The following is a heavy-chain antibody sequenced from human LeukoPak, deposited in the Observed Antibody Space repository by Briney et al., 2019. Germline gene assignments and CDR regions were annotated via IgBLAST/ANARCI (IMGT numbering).Heavy chain of an antibody. CDR2: MNPNSGNT. CDR1: GYTFTSYD. CDR3: ARGWIYCSSTSCYGYYFDY. Sequence: ASVKVSCKASGYTFTSYDINWVRQATGQGLEWMGWMNPNSGNTGYAQKFQGRVTMTRNTSISKAYMELSSLRSEDTAVYYCARGWIYCSSTSCYGYYFDYWGQGTLVTVSS. V-gene: IGHV1-8*01. J-gene: IGHJ4*02. D-gene: IGHD2-2*01.